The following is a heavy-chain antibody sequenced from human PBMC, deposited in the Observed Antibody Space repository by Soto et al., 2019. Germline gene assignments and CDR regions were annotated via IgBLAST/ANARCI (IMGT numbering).Heavy chain of an antibody. Sequence: QVQLVQSGAEVKKPGASVKVSCKASGYTFTSYGSSWVRQAPGQGLEWMGWISAYNGNTNYAQKLQGRVNMTTDTSTRTAYMERRSLRSDDTAGYYCARVGYYDSSGYSDSFDIWGQGTMVTVSS. CDR1: GYTFTSYG. D-gene: IGHD3-22*01. CDR2: ISAYNGNT. V-gene: IGHV1-18*01. J-gene: IGHJ3*02. CDR3: ARVGYYDSSGYSDSFDI.